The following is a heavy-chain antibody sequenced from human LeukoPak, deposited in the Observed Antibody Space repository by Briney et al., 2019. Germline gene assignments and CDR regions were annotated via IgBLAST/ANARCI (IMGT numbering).Heavy chain of an antibody. D-gene: IGHD3-22*01. V-gene: IGHV3-30*04. CDR3: ARDRYYYDSSGYYHYFDY. CDR1: GFTFSSYA. Sequence: GGSLRLSCAASGFTFSSYAMHWVRQAPGKGLEWGAVISYDGSNKYYADSVTGRFTISRDNSKNTLYLQMNSLRAEDTAVYYCARDRYYYDSSGYYHYFDYWGQGTLVTVSS. J-gene: IGHJ4*02. CDR2: ISYDGSNK.